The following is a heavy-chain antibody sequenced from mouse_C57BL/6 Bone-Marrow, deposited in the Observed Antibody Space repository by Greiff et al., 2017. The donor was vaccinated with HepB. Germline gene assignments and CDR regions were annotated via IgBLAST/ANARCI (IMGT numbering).Heavy chain of an antibody. V-gene: IGHV1-59*01. Sequence: VQLQQPGAELVRPGTSVKLSCKASGYTFTSYWMHWVKQRPGQGLEWIGVIDPSDSYTNYNQKFKGKATLTVDTSSSTAYMQLSSLTSEDSAVYYCARGLRGFAYWGQGTLVTVSA. CDR2: IDPSDSYT. CDR1: GYTFTSYW. CDR3: ARGLRGFAY. D-gene: IGHD2-4*01. J-gene: IGHJ3*01.